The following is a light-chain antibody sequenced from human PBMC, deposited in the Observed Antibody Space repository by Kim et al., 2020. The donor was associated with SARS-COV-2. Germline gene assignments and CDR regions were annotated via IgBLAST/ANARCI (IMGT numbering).Light chain of an antibody. J-gene: IGLJ2*01. Sequence: ALGQTVRITCQGDSLRSYYASWYQQKPGQAPVLVIYGKNNRPSGIPDRFSGSSSGNTASLTITGAQAEDEADYYCISRDSSGNLVVFGGGTQLTVL. V-gene: IGLV3-19*01. CDR1: SLRSYY. CDR3: ISRDSSGNLVV. CDR2: GKN.